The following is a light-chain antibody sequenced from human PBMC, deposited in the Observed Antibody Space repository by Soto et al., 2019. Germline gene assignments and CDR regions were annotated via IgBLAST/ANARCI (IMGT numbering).Light chain of an antibody. J-gene: IGKJ2*01. CDR3: QRYGGSPPFT. Sequence: VLTQSPGTLSLSPGHRATISSRASQSISSSYLAWYQHKPRQDPRLLSYGASSWATGIPHGFSGSGSVKDCTLTISRLEPEDCGMYYCQRYGGSPPFTFGRGTMLEIK. V-gene: IGKV3-20*01. CDR1: QSISSSY. CDR2: GAS.